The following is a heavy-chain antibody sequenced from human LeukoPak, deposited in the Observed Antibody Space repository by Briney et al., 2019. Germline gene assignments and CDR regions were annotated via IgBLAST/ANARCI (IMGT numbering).Heavy chain of an antibody. CDR2: IQQNGSEK. D-gene: IGHD6-13*01. V-gene: IGHV3-7*01. Sequence: PGGSLRLSCAGFTFSFSRMSWVRQAPGQGREGGANIQQNGSEKYYVYAGTGRVTISIDTNNNSLYLQMTSLRAEDTAVYCCWAADLDYWGQGTLVTVSS. CDR1: GFTFSFSR. CDR3: WAADLDY. J-gene: IGHJ4*02.